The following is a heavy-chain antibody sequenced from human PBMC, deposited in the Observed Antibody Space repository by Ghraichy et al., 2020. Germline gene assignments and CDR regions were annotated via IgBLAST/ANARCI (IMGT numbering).Heavy chain of an antibody. D-gene: IGHD6-19*01. CDR2: IYTSGST. Sequence: SETLSLTCTVSGGSISSYYWSWIRQPAGKGLEWIGRIYTSGSTNYNPSLKSRVTMSVDTSKNQFSLKLSSVTAADTAVYYCASTYSSGWNNWFDPWGQGTLVTVSS. V-gene: IGHV4-4*07. CDR3: ASTYSSGWNNWFDP. J-gene: IGHJ5*02. CDR1: GGSISSYY.